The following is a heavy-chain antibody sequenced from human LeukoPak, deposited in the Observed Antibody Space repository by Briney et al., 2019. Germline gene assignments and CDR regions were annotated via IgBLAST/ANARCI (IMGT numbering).Heavy chain of an antibody. CDR2: INPNSGAT. Sequence: ASVKVSCKASGGTFSSYAISWVRQAPGQGLEWMGSINPNSGATNYAQRFQGRVTMTRDTSITTAYMELSRLRFDDTAVYYCARDPRGSYYSDYWGQGSLVTVSS. CDR1: GGTFSSYA. CDR3: ARDPRGSYYSDY. D-gene: IGHD3-10*01. V-gene: IGHV1-2*02. J-gene: IGHJ4*02.